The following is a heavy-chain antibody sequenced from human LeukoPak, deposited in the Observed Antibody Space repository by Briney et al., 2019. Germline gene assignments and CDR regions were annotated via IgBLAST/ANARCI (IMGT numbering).Heavy chain of an antibody. V-gene: IGHV3-30-3*01. CDR3: ARDSLQWGKDAFDI. D-gene: IGHD5-24*01. Sequence: PGGSLRLSCAASGFTFSSYAMHWVRQAPGKGLEWVAVISYDGSNKYYADSVKGRFTISRDNSKNTLYLQMNSLRAEDTAVYYCARDSLQWGKDAFDIWGQGIMVTVSS. CDR1: GFTFSSYA. CDR2: ISYDGSNK. J-gene: IGHJ3*02.